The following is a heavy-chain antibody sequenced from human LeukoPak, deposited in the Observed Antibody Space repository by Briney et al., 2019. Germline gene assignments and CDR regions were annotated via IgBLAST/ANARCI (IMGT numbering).Heavy chain of an antibody. J-gene: IGHJ4*02. CDR2: INPNSGGT. CDR3: ARERSGSLDY. D-gene: IGHD1-26*01. CDR1: GYTFTGYY. Sequence: ASVKVSCKASGYTFTGYYMHWVRQAPGQGLEWMGWINPNSGGTNYARKFQGRVTMTRDTSISTAYMELSRLRSDDTAVYYCARERSGSLDYWGQGTLVTVSS. V-gene: IGHV1-2*02.